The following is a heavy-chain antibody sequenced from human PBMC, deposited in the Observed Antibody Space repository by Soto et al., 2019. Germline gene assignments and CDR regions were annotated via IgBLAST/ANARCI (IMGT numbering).Heavy chain of an antibody. CDR1: GGSISRGGYS. Sequence: ASETLSLTCAVSGGSISRGGYSWSWIRQPPGKGLEWIGYIYHSGSTYYNPSLKSRVTISVDRSKNQFSLKLTSVTAADTAVYYCARDKVTGLFDYWGQGTLVTVSS. V-gene: IGHV4-30-2*01. D-gene: IGHD2-8*02. CDR2: IYHSGST. J-gene: IGHJ4*02. CDR3: ARDKVTGLFDY.